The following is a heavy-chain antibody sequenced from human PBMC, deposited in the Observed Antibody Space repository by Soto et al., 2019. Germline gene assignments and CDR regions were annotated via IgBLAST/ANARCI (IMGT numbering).Heavy chain of an antibody. D-gene: IGHD2-15*01. CDR3: ASPYCSGGSCGGAFDI. V-gene: IGHV3-66*01. CDR1: GFTVSSNY. J-gene: IGHJ3*02. Sequence: GGSLSLSCAASGFTVSSNYMSWVRQAPGKGLEWVSVIYSGGSTYYADSVKGRFTISRDNSKNTLYLQINSLRAEDTAVYYCASPYCSGGSCGGAFDIWGQGTMVTVSS. CDR2: IYSGGST.